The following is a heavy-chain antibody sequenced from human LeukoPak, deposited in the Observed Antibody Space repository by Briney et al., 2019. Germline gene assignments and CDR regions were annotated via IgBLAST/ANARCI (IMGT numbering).Heavy chain of an antibody. V-gene: IGHV3-30-3*01. J-gene: IGHJ4*02. CDR3: ARDLEEYYDSSGYCFDY. CDR1: GFTFSSYA. Sequence: GGSLRLSCAASGFTFSSYAMHWVRQAPGKGLEWVAVISYDGSNKYYADSVKGRFTISRDNSKNTLYLQMNSLRAEDTAVYYCARDLEEYYDSSGYCFDYWGQGTLVTVSS. CDR2: ISYDGSNK. D-gene: IGHD3-22*01.